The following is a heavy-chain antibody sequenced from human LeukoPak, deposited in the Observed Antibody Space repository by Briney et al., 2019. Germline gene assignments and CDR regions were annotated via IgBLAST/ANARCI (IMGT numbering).Heavy chain of an antibody. Sequence: GGSLRLSCAASGFTVSSNYMSWVRQAPGKGLEWVSYISSSGSTIYYADSVKGRFTISRDNAKNSLYLQMNSLRAEDTAVYYCASELMVSGLYWGQGTLVTVSS. V-gene: IGHV3-11*04. CDR3: ASELMVSGLY. D-gene: IGHD1-26*01. J-gene: IGHJ4*02. CDR2: ISSSGSTI. CDR1: GFTVSSNY.